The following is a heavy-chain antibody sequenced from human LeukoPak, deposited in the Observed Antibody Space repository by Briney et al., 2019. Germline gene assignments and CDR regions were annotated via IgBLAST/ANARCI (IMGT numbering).Heavy chain of an antibody. Sequence: PSETLSLTCSVSGASISSGSNYWGWIRQPPGKTLEWIGSIYSSGSTYYNSSLQSRVIIIIDTPKNHFSLTLSSVTAADTAVYYCARSSVPYYYYNYYMDVWGKGTTVTVSS. CDR2: IYSSGST. CDR3: ARSSVPYYYYNYYMDV. CDR1: GASISSGSNY. J-gene: IGHJ6*03. V-gene: IGHV4-39*07. D-gene: IGHD3-22*01.